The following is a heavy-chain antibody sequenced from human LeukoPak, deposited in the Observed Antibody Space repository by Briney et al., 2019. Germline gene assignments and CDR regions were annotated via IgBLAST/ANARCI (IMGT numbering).Heavy chain of an antibody. J-gene: IGHJ5*02. V-gene: IGHV4-59*01. CDR1: GGSISSYY. CDR3: ATGQYYDSSGYRWGFDP. D-gene: IGHD3-22*01. CDR2: IYYSGST. Sequence: SETLSLTCTVSGGSISSYYWSWIRQPPGKGLEWIGYIYYSGSTNYNPSLKSRVTISVDTSKNQFSLKLSSVTATDTAVYYCATGQYYDSSGYRWGFDPWGHGTLVTVSS.